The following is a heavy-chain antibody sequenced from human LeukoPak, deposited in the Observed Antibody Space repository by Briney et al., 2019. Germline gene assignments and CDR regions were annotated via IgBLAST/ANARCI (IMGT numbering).Heavy chain of an antibody. CDR2: IWYDGSNK. J-gene: IGHJ4*02. D-gene: IGHD3-10*01. Sequence: PGGSLRLSCAASGFTLNNHYMSWIRQAPGKGLEWVAVIWYDGSNKYYADSVKGRFTISRDNSKNTLYLQMNSLRAEDTAVYYCARDRVSMVRGATLDYWGQGTLVTVSS. V-gene: IGHV3-33*08. CDR3: ARDRVSMVRGATLDY. CDR1: GFTLNNHY.